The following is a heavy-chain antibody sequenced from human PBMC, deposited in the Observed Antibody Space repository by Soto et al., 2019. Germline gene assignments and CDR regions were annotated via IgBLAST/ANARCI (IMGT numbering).Heavy chain of an antibody. CDR2: IYYSGST. Sequence: SETLSLTCTVSGGSISSYYWSWIRQPPGKGLEWIGYIYYSGSTNYNPSLKSRVTISVDTSKNQFSLKLSSVTAADTAVYYCARGNDYGGVHFDYWGQGLMVTVSS. D-gene: IGHD4-17*01. CDR1: GGSISSYY. J-gene: IGHJ4*02. CDR3: ARGNDYGGVHFDY. V-gene: IGHV4-59*01.